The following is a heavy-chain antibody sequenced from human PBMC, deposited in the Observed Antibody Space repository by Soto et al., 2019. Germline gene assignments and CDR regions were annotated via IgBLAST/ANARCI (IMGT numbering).Heavy chain of an antibody. CDR1: GGSISSYY. CDR2: IYYSGST. J-gene: IGHJ3*02. D-gene: IGHD3-22*01. Sequence: SETLSLTCTVSGGSISSYYWSWIRQSPGKGLEWIGYIYYSGSTKYNPSLKSRVTISVDTSKNQFSLKLSSVTAADTAVYYCARDRDYYDSSGSSGAFDIWGQGTMVTVSS. V-gene: IGHV4-59*01. CDR3: ARDRDYYDSSGSSGAFDI.